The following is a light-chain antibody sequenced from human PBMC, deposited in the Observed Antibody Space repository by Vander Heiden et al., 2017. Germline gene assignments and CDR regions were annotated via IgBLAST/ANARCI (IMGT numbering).Light chain of an antibody. Sequence: QSALTQPASVSGSPGPSITIPCTGNSSDVGSYNLVSSYHHHPAKPHNLMIYEVSKRPAGVSTRFSASKSGNTASLTISGLQAEDEADYYCCSYAGSSNVVFGGGTKLTVL. J-gene: IGLJ2*01. CDR3: CSYAGSSNVV. CDR2: EVS. CDR1: SSDVGSYNL. V-gene: IGLV2-23*02.